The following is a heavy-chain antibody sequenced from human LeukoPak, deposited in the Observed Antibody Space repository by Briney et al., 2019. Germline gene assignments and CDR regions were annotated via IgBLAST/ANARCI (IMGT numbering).Heavy chain of an antibody. Sequence: GASVKVSCKASGYTFTSYYMPWVRQAPGQGLEWMGIINPSGGSTSYAQKFQGRVTMTTDTSTSTAYMELRSLRSDDTAVHYCAREVVTAIQYYFDYWGQGTLVTVSS. D-gene: IGHD2-21*02. V-gene: IGHV1-46*01. J-gene: IGHJ4*02. CDR2: INPSGGST. CDR3: AREVVTAIQYYFDY. CDR1: GYTFTSYY.